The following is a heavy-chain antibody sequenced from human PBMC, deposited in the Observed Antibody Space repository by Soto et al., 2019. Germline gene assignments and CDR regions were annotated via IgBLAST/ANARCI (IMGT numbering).Heavy chain of an antibody. Sequence: EVQLLESGGGLVQPGGSLRLSCAASGFTFSTYAMSWVRQASGKGLEWVSALSGGGGSTYYADSVKGRFTISRDNSKNTLYLQMNSLSAEDTAVYYCAKDRGMIVVDPIAYWGQGPLVTVSS. CDR1: GFTFSTYA. J-gene: IGHJ4*02. V-gene: IGHV3-23*01. D-gene: IGHD3-22*01. CDR2: LSGGGGST. CDR3: AKDRGMIVVDPIAY.